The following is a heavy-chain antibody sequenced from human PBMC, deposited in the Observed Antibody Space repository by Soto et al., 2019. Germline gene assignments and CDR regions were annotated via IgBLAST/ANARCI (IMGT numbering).Heavy chain of an antibody. CDR3: ARVPDR. V-gene: IGHV4-61*01. Sequence: SETLSLTCTVSGGSVSSGSYYWSWIRQPPGKGLEWIGYIYYSGGTNYNPSLKSRVTISVDRSKNQFSLKLSSVTAADTAVYYCARVPDRWGQGTLVTVSS. D-gene: IGHD2-2*01. CDR2: IYYSGGT. J-gene: IGHJ5*02. CDR1: GGSVSSGSYY.